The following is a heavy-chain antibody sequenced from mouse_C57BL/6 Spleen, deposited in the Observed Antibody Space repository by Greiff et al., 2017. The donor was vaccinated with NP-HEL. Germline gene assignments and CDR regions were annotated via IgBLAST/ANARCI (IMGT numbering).Heavy chain of an antibody. Sequence: EVMLVESGGGLVKPGGSLKLSCAASGFTFSSYAMSWVRQTPEKRLEWVATISDGGSYTYYPDNVKGRFTISRDNAKNNLYLQMNHLKSEDTAMYYCAREASYDYGAYWGQGTLVTVSA. CDR3: AREASYDYGAY. CDR2: ISDGGSYT. CDR1: GFTFSSYA. J-gene: IGHJ3*01. V-gene: IGHV5-4*01. D-gene: IGHD2-4*01.